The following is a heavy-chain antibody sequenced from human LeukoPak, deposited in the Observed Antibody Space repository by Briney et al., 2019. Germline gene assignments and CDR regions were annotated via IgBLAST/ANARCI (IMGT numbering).Heavy chain of an antibody. V-gene: IGHV3-23*01. CDR1: GFTFSSYA. CDR2: ISGSGGST. J-gene: IGHJ4*02. Sequence: GGSLRLSCAASGFTFSSYAMSWVRQAPGKGLEWVSAISGSGGSTYYADSVKGRFPISRDNSKNTLYLQMNSLRAEDTAVYYCAKCACSGGSCYPLYWGQGTLVTVSS. CDR3: AKCACSGGSCYPLY. D-gene: IGHD2-15*01.